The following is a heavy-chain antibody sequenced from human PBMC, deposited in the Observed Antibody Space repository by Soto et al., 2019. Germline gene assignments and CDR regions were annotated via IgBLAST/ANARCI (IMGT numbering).Heavy chain of an antibody. CDR3: ARDNRGATLYYYYGMDV. CDR1: GGSISSYY. V-gene: IGHV4-59*01. CDR2: IYYSGST. Sequence: PSETLSLTCTVSGGSISSYYWSWIRQPPGKGLEWIGYIYYSGSTNYNPSLKSRVTISVDTPKNQFSLKLSSVTAADTAVYYCARDNRGATLYYYYGMDVWGQGTTVTVSS. J-gene: IGHJ6*02. D-gene: IGHD1-26*01.